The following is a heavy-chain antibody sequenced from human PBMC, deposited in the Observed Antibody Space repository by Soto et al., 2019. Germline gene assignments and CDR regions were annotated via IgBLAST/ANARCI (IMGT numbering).Heavy chain of an antibody. V-gene: IGHV3-48*03. Sequence: GSLRLSCEPSGFTFGDYEMNWVRQAARRGLEWVSYIRSSANNPYPDDSVKGQFTITRDNAKNLPYLQMKIMTTEDTAIDYCLRDYRSAWQSYWYFDLWGRGTLVTVSS. J-gene: IGHJ2*01. CDR3: LRDYRSAWQSYWYFDL. CDR1: GFTFGDYE. D-gene: IGHD4-4*01. CDR2: IRSSANNP.